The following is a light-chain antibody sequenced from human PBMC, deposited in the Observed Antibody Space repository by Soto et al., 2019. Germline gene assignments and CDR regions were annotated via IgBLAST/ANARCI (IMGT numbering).Light chain of an antibody. CDR1: RSNIGDNT. CDR3: AAWDDSLKGYV. Sequence: VLTQPPSASGTPGQGVTLSCSGSRSNIGDNTVLWYQHLSGTAPKLLMYYNNQRPAGIPDRFSGSKSGTSASLAISGLQSDDEADYYCAAWDDSLKGYVFGAGTKVTV. CDR2: YNN. J-gene: IGLJ1*01. V-gene: IGLV1-44*01.